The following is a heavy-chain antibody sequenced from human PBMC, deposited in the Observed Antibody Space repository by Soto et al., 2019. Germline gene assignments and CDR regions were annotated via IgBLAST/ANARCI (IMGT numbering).Heavy chain of an antibody. Sequence: GGSLRLSGAASGFSFSDYGMHWVRQAPGKGLEWVAVVWFDGGNKFYADSVKGRFTISRDNAKNTLFLQMNSLRDVDTAVYYCARAPSGDYNMYDYYTMDVWGQGTTVTVSS. CDR1: GFSFSDYG. CDR2: VWFDGGNK. V-gene: IGHV3-33*01. CDR3: ARAPSGDYNMYDYYTMDV. D-gene: IGHD1-20*01. J-gene: IGHJ6*02.